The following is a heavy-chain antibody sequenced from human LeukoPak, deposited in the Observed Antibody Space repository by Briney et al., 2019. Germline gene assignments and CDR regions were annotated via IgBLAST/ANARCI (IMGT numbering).Heavy chain of an antibody. CDR1: GYTFTGYY. CDR2: INPNSGGT. CDR3: ARGYYYDSSGYYEH. D-gene: IGHD3-22*01. V-gene: IGHV1-2*02. Sequence: ASVKVSCKASGYTFTGYYMRWVRQAPGQGLEWMGWINPNSGGTNYAQKFQGRVTMTRDTSISTAYMELSRLRSDDTAVYYCARGYYYDSSGYYEHWGQGTLVTVSS. J-gene: IGHJ4*02.